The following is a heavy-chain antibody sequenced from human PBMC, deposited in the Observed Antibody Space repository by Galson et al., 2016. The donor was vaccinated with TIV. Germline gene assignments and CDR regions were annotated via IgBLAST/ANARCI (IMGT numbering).Heavy chain of an antibody. CDR3: AKVPSSGFSYYYGIDV. V-gene: IGHV3-23*01. J-gene: IGHJ6*02. CDR1: GFTFSNFA. Sequence: SLRLSCAASGFTFSNFAMLWVRQAPGKGLEWVSAISGGGGTTFYEDSVKGRFTISRDNSKNTVYLQMNSLRAEDTAVYYCAKVPSSGFSYYYGIDVWGQGTTVTVA. CDR2: ISGGGGTT. D-gene: IGHD6-19*01.